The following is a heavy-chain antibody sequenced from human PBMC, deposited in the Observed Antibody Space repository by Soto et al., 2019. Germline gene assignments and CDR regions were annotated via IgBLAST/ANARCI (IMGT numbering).Heavy chain of an antibody. Sequence: QVQLVESGGGVVQPGRSLRLSCVASGFTFSSYGMHWVRQAPGKGLEWVAIIWYDGSNKYYGDSVKGRFTISRDNSKNMLYLQMNSLRAEDTAVYYCPRVGNGWYFDYWGQGTLVTVSS. CDR2: IWYDGSNK. V-gene: IGHV3-33*01. D-gene: IGHD7-27*01. CDR1: GFTFSSYG. CDR3: PRVGNGWYFDY. J-gene: IGHJ4*02.